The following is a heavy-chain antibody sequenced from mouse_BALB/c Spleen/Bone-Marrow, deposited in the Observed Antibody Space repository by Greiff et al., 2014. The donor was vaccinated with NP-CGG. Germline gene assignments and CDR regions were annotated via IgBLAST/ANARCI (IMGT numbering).Heavy chain of an antibody. Sequence: EVMLVESGPELVKPGASVKISCKASGYSFTGYYTHWVKQSHGNSLDWIGYIYPYNGVSSYNQKFKGKATSTVDKSSSTAYMELRSLTSDDSAVYYCESRGEYFDVWGAGTTVTVSS. CDR2: IYPYNGVS. V-gene: IGHV1-31*01. CDR3: ESRGEYFDV. J-gene: IGHJ1*01. CDR1: GYSFTGYY.